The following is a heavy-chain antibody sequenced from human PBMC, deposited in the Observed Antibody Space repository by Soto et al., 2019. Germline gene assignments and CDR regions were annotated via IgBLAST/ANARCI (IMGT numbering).Heavy chain of an antibody. Sequence: QLQLQESGSGLVKPSQTLSLTCAVSGGSISSGGYSWSWIRQPPGKGLEWTGYIYHSGSTYYNPSLESRVTISVDRSKNQCSLKLSSVTAADTAVYYCAAGGGLPRYYWGQGTLVTVSS. CDR1: GGSISSGGYS. J-gene: IGHJ4*02. D-gene: IGHD5-12*01. CDR2: IYHSGST. V-gene: IGHV4-30-2*01. CDR3: AAGGGLPRYY.